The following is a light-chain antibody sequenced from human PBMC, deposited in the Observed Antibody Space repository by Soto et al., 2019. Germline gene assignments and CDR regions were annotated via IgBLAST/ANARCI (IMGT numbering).Light chain of an antibody. J-gene: IGLJ2*01. CDR1: SSNIGAGYD. CDR3: LSFDSSLSVV. V-gene: IGLV1-40*01. CDR2: GNT. Sequence: QPVLTQPPSVSGAPGQRVTISCTGSSSNIGAGYDVHWCQQLPGRAPKLLIYGNTNRPSGVPDRFSGSKSGTSASLAITGLQAEDEADYYCLSFDSSLSVVFGGGTKLTGL.